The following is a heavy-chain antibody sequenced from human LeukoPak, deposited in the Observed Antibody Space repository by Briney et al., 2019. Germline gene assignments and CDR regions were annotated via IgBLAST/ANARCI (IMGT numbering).Heavy chain of an antibody. V-gene: IGHV3-21*01. CDR1: GFTFSSYS. CDR3: TRDLMDYDVSTGLHHYYMDV. Sequence: MAGGSLRLSCAASGFTFSSYSTNWVRQAPGKGLEWVSSISSSSSYIYYADSVKGRFTISRDNAKNSLYLQMNSLRAEDTAVYYCTRDLMDYDVSTGLHHYYMDVWGQGTTVTVSS. J-gene: IGHJ6*02. D-gene: IGHD3-9*01. CDR2: ISSSSSYI.